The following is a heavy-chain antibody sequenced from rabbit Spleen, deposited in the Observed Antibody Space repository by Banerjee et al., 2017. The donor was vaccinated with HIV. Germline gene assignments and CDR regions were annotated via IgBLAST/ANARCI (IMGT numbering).Heavy chain of an antibody. D-gene: IGHD1-1*01. V-gene: IGHV1S45*01. CDR3: ARGISGPYIDGYFDL. Sequence: QEQLVESGGGLVQPEGSLTLTCKASGFSFSDRDVMCWVRQAPGKGLQWIACINASTGKPVYATWASGRFTISRTSSTTVTLQMTSLTAADTATYFCARGISGPYIDGYFDLWGPGTLVTVS. CDR1: GFSFSDRDV. CDR2: INASTGKP. J-gene: IGHJ4*01.